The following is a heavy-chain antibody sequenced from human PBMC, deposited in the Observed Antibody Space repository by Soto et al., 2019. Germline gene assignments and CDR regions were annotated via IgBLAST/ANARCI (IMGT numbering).Heavy chain of an antibody. CDR2: IYNSVST. CDR3: ASASDEDKSDP. V-gene: IGHV4-30-4*01. Sequence: QVQLQESGPGLVEPSQTLSLTCTVSGGSVSSGGYFWSWIRQSPGEGLEWIGHIYNSVSTYTNPSLGARTTIPIATTRNQCSRKLRSVTAADTAVYHCASASDEDKSDPWGQGTLVTVSS. J-gene: IGHJ5*02. CDR1: GGSVSSGGYF.